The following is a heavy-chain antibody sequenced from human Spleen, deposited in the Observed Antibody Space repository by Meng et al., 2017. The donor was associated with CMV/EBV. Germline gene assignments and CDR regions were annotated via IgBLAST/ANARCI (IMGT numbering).Heavy chain of an antibody. CDR1: GYTFTNYD. D-gene: IGHD3-10*01. V-gene: IGHV1-8*01. Sequence: SGYTFTNYDIIWVRQATGQGLEWMGWMNPNSGNTGHAQKFQGRVTMTRNTAINTAYMELTSLRSDDTAVYYCARNYYVSRSYYNIRDWGQGTLVTVSS. J-gene: IGHJ4*02. CDR3: ARNYYVSRSYYNIRD. CDR2: MNPNSGNT.